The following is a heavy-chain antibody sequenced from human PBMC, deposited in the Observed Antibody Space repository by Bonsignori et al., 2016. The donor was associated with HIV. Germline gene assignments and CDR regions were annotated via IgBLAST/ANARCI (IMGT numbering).Heavy chain of an antibody. J-gene: IGHJ3*01. CDR2: ISGGGNDM. CDR3: ARVDSSSWYSSRGFDF. V-gene: IGHV3-48*03. CDR1: GFIFSSYE. Sequence: GESLKISCAASGFIFSSYEMTWVRQAPGKGLEWVSYISGGGNDMYYTASVKGRFTISRDNAKNSLYLHMNSLRADDTAVYYCARVDSSSWYSSRGFDFWGQGTMVTVSS. D-gene: IGHD6-13*01.